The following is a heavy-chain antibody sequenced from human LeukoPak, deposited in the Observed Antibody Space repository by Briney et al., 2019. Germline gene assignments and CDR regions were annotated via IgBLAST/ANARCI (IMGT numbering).Heavy chain of an antibody. D-gene: IGHD6-13*01. J-gene: IGHJ4*02. CDR3: ARDIFIAAAPTDY. CDR1: GYSFTGYY. Sequence: ASVKVSCKASGYSFTGYYIHWVRQAPGQGLEWMGWINPNSGGTNYAPRFQGRVTVTRDTSISTVYMELSSLRSDDTAIYYCARDIFIAAAPTDYWGQGTQVTVSS. CDR2: INPNSGGT. V-gene: IGHV1-2*02.